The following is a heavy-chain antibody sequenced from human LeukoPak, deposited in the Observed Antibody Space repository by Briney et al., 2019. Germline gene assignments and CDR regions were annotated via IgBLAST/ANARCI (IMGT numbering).Heavy chain of an antibody. J-gene: IGHJ4*02. CDR3: ASSGSYRFNY. CDR1: GFTFSSFG. D-gene: IGHD1-26*01. CDR2: INPTSGTI. V-gene: IGHV3-48*01. Sequence: GGSLRLSCAASGFTFSSFGMNWVRQAPGKGLEWVSYINPTSGTIYYADSVKGRFTISRDNAKNSLYLQMDSLRVEDTDVYYCASSGSYRFNYWGQGTLVTVSS.